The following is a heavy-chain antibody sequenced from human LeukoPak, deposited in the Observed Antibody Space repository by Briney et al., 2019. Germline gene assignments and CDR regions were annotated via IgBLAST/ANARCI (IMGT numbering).Heavy chain of an antibody. D-gene: IGHD4-17*01. CDR2: RHYSGSL. CDR1: GGSISSYY. V-gene: IGHV4-59*01. CDR3: ARFDYGDSAGRAGPLNY. J-gene: IGHJ4*02. Sequence: SETLSLTCTVTGGSISSYYWSWIRQPPGKGLEWIGYRHYSGSLNYSPSLKSRAIISLDTSKNQFSLKLSSVTAADTAVYYCARFDYGDSAGRAGPLNYWGQGTLVTVSS.